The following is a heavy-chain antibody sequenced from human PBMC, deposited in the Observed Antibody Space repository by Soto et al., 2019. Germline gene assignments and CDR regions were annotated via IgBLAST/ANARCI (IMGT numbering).Heavy chain of an antibody. J-gene: IGHJ4*02. V-gene: IGHV1-3*01. Sequence: ASVKVSCKASGYTFTSYAMHWVRQAPGQRLEWMGWINVGNGNTKYSQKFQGRVTITRDTSASTAYMELSSLRSEDTAVYYCAQSQDYGSGSSDYWGQGTLVTVSS. D-gene: IGHD3-10*01. CDR2: INVGNGNT. CDR1: GYTFTSYA. CDR3: AQSQDYGSGSSDY.